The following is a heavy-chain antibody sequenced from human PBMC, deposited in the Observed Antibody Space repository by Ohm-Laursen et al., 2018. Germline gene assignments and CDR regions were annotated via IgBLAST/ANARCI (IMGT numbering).Heavy chain of an antibody. CDR2: ISYDGSDK. V-gene: IGHV3-33*08. CDR1: GFSFSSYG. J-gene: IGHJ4*02. Sequence: SLRLSCAASGFSFSSYGVHWVRQAPGKGLEWVAFISYDGSDKYYAASVKGRFTISRDNAKNSLYLQMNSLRAEDTAVYYCARPFDSSGSLDYWGQGTLVTVSS. CDR3: ARPFDSSGSLDY. D-gene: IGHD6-19*01.